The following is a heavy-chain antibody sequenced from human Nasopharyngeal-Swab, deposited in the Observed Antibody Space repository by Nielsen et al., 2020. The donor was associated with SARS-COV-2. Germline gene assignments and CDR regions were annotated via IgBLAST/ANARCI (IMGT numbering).Heavy chain of an antibody. CDR1: GFTFSSYS. J-gene: IGHJ4*02. D-gene: IGHD3-3*01. CDR3: ARDRSLRFLEWLLLY. Sequence: GESLKISCAASGFTFSSYSMNWVRQAPGKGLEWVSSISSSSYIYYADSVKGRFTISRDNAKNSLYLQMNSLRAEDTAVYYCARDRSLRFLEWLLLYWGQGTLVTVSS. V-gene: IGHV3-21*01. CDR2: ISSSSYI.